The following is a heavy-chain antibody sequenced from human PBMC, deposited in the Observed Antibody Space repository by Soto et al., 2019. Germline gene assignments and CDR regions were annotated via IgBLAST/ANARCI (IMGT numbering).Heavy chain of an antibody. CDR3: ARDIRHCSSTSCPAVMWVPSYYYYGMDV. Sequence: SETLSLTCTVSGGSISSGDYYWSWIRQPPGKGLEWIGYIYYSGSTYYNPSLKSRVTISVDTSKNQFSLKLSSVTAADTAVYYCARDIRHCSSTSCPAVMWVPSYYYYGMDVWGQGTTVTVSS. V-gene: IGHV4-30-4*01. J-gene: IGHJ6*02. CDR2: IYYSGST. D-gene: IGHD2-2*01. CDR1: GGSISSGDYY.